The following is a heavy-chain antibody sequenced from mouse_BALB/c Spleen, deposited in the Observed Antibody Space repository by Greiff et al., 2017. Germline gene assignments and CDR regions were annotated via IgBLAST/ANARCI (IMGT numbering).Heavy chain of an antibody. CDR2: ISNGGGST. J-gene: IGHJ4*01. D-gene: IGHD1-1*01. CDR1: GFTFSSYT. Sequence: EVKVVESGGGLVQPGGSLRLSCATSGFTFSSYTMSWVRQTPEKRLEWVAYISNGGGSTYYPDTVKGRFTISRDNAKNTLYLQMSSLKSEDTAMYYCARNYYGSSYAMDYWGQGTSVTVSS. CDR3: ARNYYGSSYAMDY. V-gene: IGHV5-12-2*01.